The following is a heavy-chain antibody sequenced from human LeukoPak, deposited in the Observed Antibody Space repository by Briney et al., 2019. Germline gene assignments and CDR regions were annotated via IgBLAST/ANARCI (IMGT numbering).Heavy chain of an antibody. D-gene: IGHD5-18*01. Sequence: ASVEVSCKASGYTFTSYAMHWVRQAPGQRLEWMGWINAGNGNTKYSQKFQDRVTFTRDTSASTAYMELSSLRSEDTAVYYCARDRRQLWLRGGYLVDPWGQGTLVTVSS. CDR2: INAGNGNT. J-gene: IGHJ5*02. CDR1: GYTFTSYA. CDR3: ARDRRQLWLRGGYLVDP. V-gene: IGHV1-3*01.